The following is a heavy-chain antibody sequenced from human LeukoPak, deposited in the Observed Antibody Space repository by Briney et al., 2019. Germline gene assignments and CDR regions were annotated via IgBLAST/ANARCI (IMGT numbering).Heavy chain of an antibody. CDR3: AREFGGYGAFDI. CDR2: IYTSGST. CDR1: GGSISSGSYY. V-gene: IGHV4-61*02. D-gene: IGHD3-22*01. Sequence: PSETLSLTCTVSGGSISSGSYYWSWIRQPAGKGLEWIGRIYTSGSTNYNPSLKSRVTISVDTSKNQFALKLSSVAAADTAVYFCAREFGGYGAFDIWGQGTMVTGSS. J-gene: IGHJ3*02.